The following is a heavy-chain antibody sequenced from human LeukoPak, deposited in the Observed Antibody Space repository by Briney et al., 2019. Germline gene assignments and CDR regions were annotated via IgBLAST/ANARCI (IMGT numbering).Heavy chain of an antibody. CDR2: ISSSSSYI. Sequence: GGSLRLSCAASGFTFSSYSMNWVRQAPGKGLEWVSSISSSSSYIYYADSVKGRFTISRDNAKNSLYLQMNSLRAEDTAVYYCAKDKSFKSGSSPEFDYWGQGTLVTVSS. J-gene: IGHJ4*02. CDR1: GFTFSSYS. D-gene: IGHD6-6*01. CDR3: AKDKSFKSGSSPEFDY. V-gene: IGHV3-21*01.